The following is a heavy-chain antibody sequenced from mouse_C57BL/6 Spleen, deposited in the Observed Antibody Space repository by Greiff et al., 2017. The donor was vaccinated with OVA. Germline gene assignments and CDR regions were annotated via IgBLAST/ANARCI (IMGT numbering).Heavy chain of an antibody. CDR1: GFNIKDYY. Sequence: VQLQQSGAELVRPGASVKLSCTASGFNIKDYYMHWVKQRPEQGLEWIGRIDPEDGGTEYAPKFQGKATLTADTSSNTAYLQLSSLTSEDTAVYYCTIYYYGSPDYWGQGTLVTVSA. D-gene: IGHD1-1*01. CDR3: TIYYYGSPDY. J-gene: IGHJ3*01. CDR2: IDPEDGGT. V-gene: IGHV14-1*01.